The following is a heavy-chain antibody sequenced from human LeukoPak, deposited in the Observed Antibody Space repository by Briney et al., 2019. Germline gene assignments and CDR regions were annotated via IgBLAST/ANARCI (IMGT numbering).Heavy chain of an antibody. J-gene: IGHJ4*02. CDR3: AKVTWSSSGSDY. V-gene: IGHV3-23*01. CDR1: GFTFSGYD. CDR2: INKSGGGT. D-gene: IGHD6-19*01. Sequence: PGGSLRLSCAASGFTFSGYDMSWVRQAPGKGLEWVSGINKSGGGTYYADPVKGRFTMSRDNSKNTLFLQMDSLRAEDTAVYYCAKVTWSSSGSDYWGQGTLVTVSS.